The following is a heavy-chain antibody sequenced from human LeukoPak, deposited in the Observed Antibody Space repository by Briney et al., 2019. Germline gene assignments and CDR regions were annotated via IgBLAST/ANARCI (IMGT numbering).Heavy chain of an antibody. Sequence: GGSLRLSCAASGFTFSNAWMSWVRQAPGKGLEWVGRIKSKTDDGTTDYAAPVKGRFTISRDDSKNTLYLQMNSLKTEDTAVYYCTTDQARYYDFWSGNPGYGMDVWGQGTTVTVSS. V-gene: IGHV3-15*01. D-gene: IGHD3-3*01. CDR1: GFTFSNAW. J-gene: IGHJ6*02. CDR3: TTDQARYYDFWSGNPGYGMDV. CDR2: IKSKTDDGTT.